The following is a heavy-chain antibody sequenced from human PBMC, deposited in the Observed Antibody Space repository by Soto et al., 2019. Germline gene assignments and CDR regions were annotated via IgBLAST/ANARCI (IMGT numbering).Heavy chain of an antibody. D-gene: IGHD3-22*01. J-gene: IGHJ4*02. CDR2: IYYSGST. Sequence: SETLSLTCTVSGGSISSYYWSWIRQPPGKGLEWIGYIYYSGSTNYNPSLKSRVTISADTSKNQFSLDLSSVTAADTALYFCARGRFDSSGYYYDYWGQGSLVTVSS. CDR3: ARGRFDSSGYYYDY. CDR1: GGSISSYY. V-gene: IGHV4-59*12.